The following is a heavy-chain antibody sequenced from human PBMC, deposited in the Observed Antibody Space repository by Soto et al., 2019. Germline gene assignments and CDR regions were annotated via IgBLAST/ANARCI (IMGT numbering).Heavy chain of an antibody. V-gene: IGHV6-1*01. Sequence: PSQTLSLTCAISGDSVSSNSAAWNWIRQSPSRGLEWLGRTYYRSKWYNDYAVSVKSRITINPDTSKNQFSLKLTSVTAADTAVYFCARYQKGPFDYWGQGTLVTVSS. J-gene: IGHJ4*02. CDR2: TYYRSKWYN. D-gene: IGHD2-2*01. CDR3: ARYQKGPFDY. CDR1: GDSVSSNSAA.